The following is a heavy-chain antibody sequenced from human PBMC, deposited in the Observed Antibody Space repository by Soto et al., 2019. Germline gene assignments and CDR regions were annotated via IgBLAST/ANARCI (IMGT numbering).Heavy chain of an antibody. V-gene: IGHV1-18*01. CDR2: ISPYNGHT. Sequence: QVQLVQSAGEVKKPGASVKVSCKASGYSFTSYGISWVRRAPGQGLEWMGWISPYNGHTQFVERFQGRVTLTTDTSTKTAYMELRNLRSDDTDHYYCARDLTIVPATHPRLENYGMDVW. J-gene: IGHJ6*01. CDR1: GYSFTSYG. CDR3: ARDLTIVPATHPRLENYGMDV. D-gene: IGHD2-2*01.